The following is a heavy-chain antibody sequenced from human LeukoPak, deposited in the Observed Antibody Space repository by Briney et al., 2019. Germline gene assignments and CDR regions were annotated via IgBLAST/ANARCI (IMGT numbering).Heavy chain of an antibody. D-gene: IGHD6-13*01. CDR1: GFTFSSYW. J-gene: IGHJ6*04. CDR3: ARDLRIAGDRGSGTMDV. Sequence: GGSLRLSCAASGFTFSSYWMHWVRQAPGKGLVWVSRINTDGSSTSYADSVKDRFTISRDNAKNTLYLQMNSLRAEDTAVYYCARDLRIAGDRGSGTMDVWGKGTTVTVSS. V-gene: IGHV3-74*01. CDR2: INTDGSST.